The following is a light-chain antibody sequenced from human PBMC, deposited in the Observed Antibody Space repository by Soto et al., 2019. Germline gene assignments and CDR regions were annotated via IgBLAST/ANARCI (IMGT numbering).Light chain of an antibody. J-gene: IGKJ1*01. CDR2: KAS. CDR3: QQYNSYSLT. V-gene: IGKV1-5*03. Sequence: DIQMTQSPSTLSASVGDRVTITCRASESISSWLAWYQQRPGKDPKVLIYKASTLATGVPSRFSGSGFGAEFTLTISSLQPDDFATYYCQQYNSYSLTFGQGTKVEIK. CDR1: ESISSW.